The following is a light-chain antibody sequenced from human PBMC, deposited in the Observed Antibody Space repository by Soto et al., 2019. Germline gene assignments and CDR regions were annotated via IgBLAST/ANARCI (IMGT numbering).Light chain of an antibody. CDR3: QQANSFPFT. Sequence: DMQMTQSPSSVSASLGDRVTITCRASQDIHTWLAWYQQKPGQAPKLLIYGASHLQSGVPSRFSGSGSGTYFTLTISSLQSEDFATYYCQQANSFPFTFGPGTKVDGK. V-gene: IGKV1-12*01. J-gene: IGKJ3*01. CDR1: QDIHTW. CDR2: GAS.